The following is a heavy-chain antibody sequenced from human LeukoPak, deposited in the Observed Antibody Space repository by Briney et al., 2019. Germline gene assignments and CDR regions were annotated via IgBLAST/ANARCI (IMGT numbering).Heavy chain of an antibody. CDR2: MNPNSGNT. D-gene: IGHD2-2*01. V-gene: IGHV1-8*01. J-gene: IGHJ6*03. CDR3: ARAGVGVVVPAAAYYYYYYMDV. CDR1: GYTFTSYD. Sequence: ASVKVSCKASGYTFTSYDINWVRQATGQGLEWMGWMNPNSGNTGYAQKFQGRVTMTRNTSISTAYMELSGLRSEDTAVYYCARAGVGVVVPAAAYYYYYYMDVWGKGTTVTVSS.